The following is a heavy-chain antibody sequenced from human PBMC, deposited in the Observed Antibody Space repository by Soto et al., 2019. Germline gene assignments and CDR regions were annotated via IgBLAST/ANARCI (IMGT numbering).Heavy chain of an antibody. J-gene: IGHJ6*02. D-gene: IGHD1-26*01. V-gene: IGHV3-21*01. CDR3: ARDLGAAYRPLFGMDV. CDR1: GFTFSSYS. CDR2: ISSSSSYI. Sequence: EVQLVESGGGLVKPGGSLRLSCAASGFTFSSYSMNWVRQAPGKGLEWVSSISSSSSYIYYADSVKGRFTISRDNAKNSLYLQMNSLRAEDTAVYYCARDLGAAYRPLFGMDVWGQGTTVTVSS.